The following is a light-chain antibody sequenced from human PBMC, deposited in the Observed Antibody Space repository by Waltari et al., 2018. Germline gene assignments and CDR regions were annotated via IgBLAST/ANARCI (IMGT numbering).Light chain of an antibody. Sequence: DFVMTQSPLSLPVSPGEPASISCRSSQSVQHSNGQNYLDWYLQKPGQSPQLLIYLGSNRASGVPARFSGSGSGTDFTLKISSVEADDVGVYYCMQALQSPYTFGQGTKLEIK. CDR3: MQALQSPYT. J-gene: IGKJ2*01. V-gene: IGKV2-28*01. CDR2: LGS. CDR1: QSVQHSNGQNY.